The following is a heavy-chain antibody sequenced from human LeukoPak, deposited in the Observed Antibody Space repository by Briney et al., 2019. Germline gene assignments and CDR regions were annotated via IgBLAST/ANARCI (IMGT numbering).Heavy chain of an antibody. V-gene: IGHV4-61*01. CDR3: ARGGGAPTFDY. CDR1: GGAVSSGSYY. J-gene: IGHJ4*01. D-gene: IGHD1-26*01. CDR2: LSYSGST. Sequence: PSETLSLTCTVSGGAVSSGSYYWSWIRQPPGKGLEWIGYLSYSGSTNYNPSLKSGVTISLDTSKNQFSLKLRSVTAADTAVYYCARGGGAPTFDYWGQGTLVTVSS.